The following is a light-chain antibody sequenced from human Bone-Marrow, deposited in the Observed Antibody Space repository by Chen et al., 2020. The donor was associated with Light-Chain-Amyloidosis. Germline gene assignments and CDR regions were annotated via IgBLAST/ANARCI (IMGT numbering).Light chain of an antibody. CDR2: AAS. CDR3: QRLKPYPGGV. V-gene: IGKV1-9*01. J-gene: IGKJ2*01. CDR1: QDISTY. Sequence: DIQLTQSPSFLSASVGDRVTITCRASQDISTYLAWYQQKPGKAPKLLSYAASTLQSGVPSRFSGSGSGTEFTLTISSLQPEDFATYYCQRLKPYPGGVFGHVTKLDIK.